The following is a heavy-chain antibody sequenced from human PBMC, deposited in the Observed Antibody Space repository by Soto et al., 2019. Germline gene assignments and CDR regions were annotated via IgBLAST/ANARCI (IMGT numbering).Heavy chain of an antibody. V-gene: IGHV3-30*18. Sequence: GGSLRLSCAASGFTFSSYGMHWVRQAPGKGLEWVAVISYDGSNKYYADSVKGRFTISRDNSKNTLYLQMNSLRAEDTAVYYCAKEVVDIVLVPAAISTRNYYYYGMDVWGQGTTVTVSS. J-gene: IGHJ6*02. CDR1: GFTFSSYG. CDR2: ISYDGSNK. D-gene: IGHD2-2*02. CDR3: AKEVVDIVLVPAAISTRNYYYYGMDV.